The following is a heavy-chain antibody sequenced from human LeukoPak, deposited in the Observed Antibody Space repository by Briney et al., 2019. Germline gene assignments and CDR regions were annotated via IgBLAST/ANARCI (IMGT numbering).Heavy chain of an antibody. CDR2: ISSSSSTI. D-gene: IGHD3-10*01. CDR3: ARDYYGSGSYPFYGDY. CDR1: GFTFSPHA. V-gene: IGHV3-48*01. Sequence: GRSLRLSCAASGFTFSPHAMHWVRQAPGKGLEWVSYISSSSSTIYYADSVKGRFTISRDNAKNSLYLQMNSLRAEDTAVYYCARDYYGSGSYPFYGDYWGQGTLVTVSS. J-gene: IGHJ4*02.